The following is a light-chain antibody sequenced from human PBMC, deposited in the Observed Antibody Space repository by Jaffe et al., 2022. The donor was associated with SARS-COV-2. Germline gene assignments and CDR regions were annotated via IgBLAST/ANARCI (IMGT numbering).Light chain of an antibody. CDR2: AAS. Sequence: EIVLTQSPGTLSLSAGERASLSCRASQSVSSYLAWYQQKPGQPPRLLIYAASTRATGIPDRFSGGGSGTDFTLTISRLEPEDFAVYYCQHYGSSRAFGQGTKVEIK. V-gene: IGKV3-20*01. J-gene: IGKJ1*01. CDR1: QSVSSY. CDR3: QHYGSSRA.